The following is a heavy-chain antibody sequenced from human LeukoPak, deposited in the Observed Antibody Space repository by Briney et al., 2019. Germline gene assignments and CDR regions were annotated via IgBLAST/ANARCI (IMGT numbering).Heavy chain of an antibody. CDR1: GGSISSSSYY. D-gene: IGHD3-22*01. CDR3: ARDGYYYDSSGYLSRWFDP. Sequence: SETLSLTCTVSGGSISSSSYYWGWIRQPPGKGLEWIGSVFYSGSTYYNPSLKSRVTISVDTSKNQFSLKLSSVTAADTAVYYCARDGYYYDSSGYLSRWFDPWGQGTLVTVSS. CDR2: VFYSGST. V-gene: IGHV4-39*07. J-gene: IGHJ5*02.